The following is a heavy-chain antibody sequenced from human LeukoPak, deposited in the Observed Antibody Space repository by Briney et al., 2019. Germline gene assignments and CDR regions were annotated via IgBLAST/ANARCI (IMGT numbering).Heavy chain of an antibody. CDR1: GITLSNYG. D-gene: IGHD3-10*01. V-gene: IGHV3-23*01. CDR2: ISDSGGRT. CDR3: SKRGVVIRLILVGFHKEAYYFDS. Sequence: PGGSLRLSCAVSGITLSNYGMSWVRQAPGKGLEWVAGISDSGGRTKCADSVKGRFTISRDNPKNTLYLQMNSLRAEDTAVYFCSKRGVVIRLILVGFHKEAYYFDSWGQGALVTVSS. J-gene: IGHJ4*02.